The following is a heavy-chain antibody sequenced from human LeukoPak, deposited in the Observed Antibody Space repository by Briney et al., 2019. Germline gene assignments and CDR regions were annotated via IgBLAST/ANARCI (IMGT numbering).Heavy chain of an antibody. D-gene: IGHD2-15*01. CDR2: ISSSSSYI. CDR3: ARALESGADV. CDR1: GFTFSSYS. Sequence: GGSLRLSCAASGFTFSSYSMNWVRQAEGKGLEWVSSISSSSSYIYYADSVKGRFTISRDNAKNSLYLQMNSLRAEDTAVYYCARALESGADVWGKGTTVTVSS. V-gene: IGHV3-21*01. J-gene: IGHJ6*04.